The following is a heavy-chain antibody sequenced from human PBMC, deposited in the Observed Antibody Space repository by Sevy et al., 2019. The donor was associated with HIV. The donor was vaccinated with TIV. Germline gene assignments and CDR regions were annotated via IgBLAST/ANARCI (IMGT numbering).Heavy chain of an antibody. J-gene: IGHJ6*02. CDR3: AKGGPYYYDSSGYSQGHYYYYGMDV. V-gene: IGHV3-73*01. Sequence: GGSLRLSCAGSGFTFSDAAIHWVRQASGKGLEWLGRIRGKANNYATAYAASVKDRFSISRNDLKDTAYLQMNSLRAEDTALYYCAKGGPYYYDSSGYSQGHYYYYGMDVWGQGTTVTVSS. CDR2: IRGKANNYAT. CDR1: GFTFSDAA. D-gene: IGHD3-22*01.